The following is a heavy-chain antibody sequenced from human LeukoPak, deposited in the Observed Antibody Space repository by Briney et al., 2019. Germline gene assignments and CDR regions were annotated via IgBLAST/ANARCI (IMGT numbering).Heavy chain of an antibody. CDR3: ARDWIW. V-gene: IGHV3-23*01. Sequence: PGGSLRLSCATSGFTFSSYGMSWVRQAPGKGLEWVSLISGSGVSTYYADSVKGRFTVSRDNDQHSLYLQMNSLRADDTAVYYCARDWIWWGQGTLVTVSS. D-gene: IGHD2-2*03. CDR1: GFTFSSYG. CDR2: ISGSGVST. J-gene: IGHJ4*02.